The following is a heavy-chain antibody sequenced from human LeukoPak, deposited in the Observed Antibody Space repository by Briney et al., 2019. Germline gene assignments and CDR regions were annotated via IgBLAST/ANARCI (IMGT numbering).Heavy chain of an antibody. CDR3: AKGSTVVPAAYYFDY. Sequence: GGSLRLSCAASGLTFSSYGMHWVRQAPGKGLEWVAFIRYDGSNKYYADSVEGRFTISRDNSKNTLYLQMNSLRAEDTAVYYCAKGSTVVPAAYYFDYWGQGTLVTVSS. J-gene: IGHJ4*02. CDR1: GLTFSSYG. D-gene: IGHD2-2*01. V-gene: IGHV3-30*02. CDR2: IRYDGSNK.